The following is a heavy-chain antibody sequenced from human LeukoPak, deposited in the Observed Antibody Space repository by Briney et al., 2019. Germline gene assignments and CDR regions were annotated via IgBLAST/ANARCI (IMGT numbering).Heavy chain of an antibody. D-gene: IGHD6-6*01. CDR2: ISGSGGST. V-gene: IGHV3-23*01. CDR3: ARAYSSSSKDY. Sequence: GGSLRLSCAASGFTFSSYAMSWVRQAPGRGLEWVSAISGSGGSTYYADSVKGRFTISRDNSKNTLYLQMNSLRAEDTAVYYCARAYSSSSKDYWGQGTLVTVSS. CDR1: GFTFSSYA. J-gene: IGHJ4*02.